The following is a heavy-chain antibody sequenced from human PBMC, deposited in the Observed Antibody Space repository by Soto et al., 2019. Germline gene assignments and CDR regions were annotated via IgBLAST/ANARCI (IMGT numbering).Heavy chain of an antibody. D-gene: IGHD3-22*01. CDR3: ARDLGYYDSSGYFDY. CDR2: ISSSGDII. V-gene: IGHV3-11*01. CDR1: GFTFSDHY. Sequence: GGSLRLSCAASGFTFSDHYMSWIRQAPGKGLEWVSYISSSGDIIYYADSVKGRFTISRDNAKNSLYLQMNILRAEDTAVYYCARDLGYYDSSGYFDYWGQGTLVTVSS. J-gene: IGHJ4*02.